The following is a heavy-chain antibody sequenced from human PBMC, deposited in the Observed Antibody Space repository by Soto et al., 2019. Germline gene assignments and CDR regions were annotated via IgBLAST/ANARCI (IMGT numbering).Heavy chain of an antibody. CDR1: GYSFTSYY. Sequence: QVQLVQSGAEVKKPGASVKVSCKASGYSFTSYYIHWLRQAPGQGLEWMGIINPSGGTPTYAQKFQDRVTMTTDTSTSTVYMELSSLASDDTAVYYCGRDPTGTNRYYYFDYWGQGTRVSVSS. J-gene: IGHJ4*02. D-gene: IGHD1-1*01. V-gene: IGHV1-46*01. CDR3: GRDPTGTNRYYYFDY. CDR2: INPSGGTP.